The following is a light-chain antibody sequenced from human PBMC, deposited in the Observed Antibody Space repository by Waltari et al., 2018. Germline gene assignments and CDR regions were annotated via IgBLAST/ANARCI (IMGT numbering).Light chain of an antibody. CDR3: MEALQSVT. CDR2: QVS. Sequence: LVVTQSPVTLAVTLGQSASISCTPSQTLLNTDGNVYLNWFHQRPGQSPRRLIYQVSKRDSGVPDRFRGSGSGTDFTLKISRVEAEDAGVYYCMEALQSVTFGQGTRLEIK. J-gene: IGKJ5*01. CDR1: QTLLNTDGNVY. V-gene: IGKV2-30*01.